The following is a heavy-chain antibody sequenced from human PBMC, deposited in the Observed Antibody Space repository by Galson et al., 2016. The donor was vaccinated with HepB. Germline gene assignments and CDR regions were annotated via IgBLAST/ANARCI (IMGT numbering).Heavy chain of an antibody. J-gene: IGHJ5*02. CDR1: GFTFSSFS. D-gene: IGHD3-10*01. CDR2: IFSGGST. CDR3: ARDGEYYYGSGSYAET. V-gene: IGHV3-53*01. Sequence: SLRLSCAVSGFTFSSFSMNWVRQAPGKGLQWVSVIFSGGSTYYADSVKGRFTISRDNSKNTLHLQMNSLRAEDTAVYYCARDGEYYYGSGSYAETWGQGTLVTVSS.